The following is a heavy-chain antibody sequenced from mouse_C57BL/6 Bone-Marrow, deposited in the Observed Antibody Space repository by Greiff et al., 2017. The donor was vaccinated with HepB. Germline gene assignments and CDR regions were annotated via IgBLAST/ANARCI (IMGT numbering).Heavy chain of an antibody. CDR2: IWSDGST. CDR1: GFSLTSYG. J-gene: IGHJ1*03. Sequence: VMLVESGPGLVAPSQSLSITCTVSGFSLTSYGVHWVRQPPGKGLEWLVVIWSDGSTTYNSALKSRLSISKDNSKSQVFLKMNSLQTDDTAMYYCARHGGDSNYWYFDVWGTGTTVTVSS. V-gene: IGHV2-6-1*01. D-gene: IGHD2-5*01. CDR3: ARHGGDSNYWYFDV.